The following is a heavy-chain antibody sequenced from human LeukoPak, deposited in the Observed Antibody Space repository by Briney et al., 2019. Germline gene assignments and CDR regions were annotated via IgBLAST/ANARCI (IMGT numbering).Heavy chain of an antibody. CDR2: ISYDGSNK. Sequence: GGSLRLSCAASGFTFSSYGMHWVRQAPGKGLEWVAVISYDGSNKYCADSVKGRFTISRDGSKNTLYLQMNSLRAEDTAVYYCAKDRSSSWSFDYWGQGTLVTVSS. CDR3: AKDRSSSWSFDY. V-gene: IGHV3-30*18. J-gene: IGHJ4*02. CDR1: GFTFSSYG. D-gene: IGHD6-13*01.